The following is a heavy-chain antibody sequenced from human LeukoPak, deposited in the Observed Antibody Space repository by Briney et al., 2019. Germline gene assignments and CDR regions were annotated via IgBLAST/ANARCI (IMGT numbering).Heavy chain of an antibody. CDR3: ARDQGRDGYPGTFDI. V-gene: IGHV3-21*01. J-gene: IGHJ3*02. D-gene: IGHD5-24*01. CDR2: ISSSSSYM. Sequence: GGSLRLSCAASGFTFSSYSMNWVRQAPGKGLEWVSSISSSSSYMYYADSVKGRFTISRDNAKNSLYLQMNSLRAEDTAVYYCARDQGRDGYPGTFDIWGQGTMVTVSS. CDR1: GFTFSSYS.